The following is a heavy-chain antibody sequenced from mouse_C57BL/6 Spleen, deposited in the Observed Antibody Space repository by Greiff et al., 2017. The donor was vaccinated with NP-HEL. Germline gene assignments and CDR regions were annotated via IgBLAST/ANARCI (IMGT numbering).Heavy chain of an antibody. Sequence: DVQLQESGPGLVKPSQSLSLPCSVTGYSITSGYYWNWIRQFPGNKLEWMGYISYDGSNNYNPSLKNRISITRDTSKNQFFLKLNSVTTEDTATYYCARDGDYWGQGTTLTVSS. CDR2: ISYDGSN. CDR3: ARDGDY. V-gene: IGHV3-6*01. CDR1: GYSITSGYY. J-gene: IGHJ2*01.